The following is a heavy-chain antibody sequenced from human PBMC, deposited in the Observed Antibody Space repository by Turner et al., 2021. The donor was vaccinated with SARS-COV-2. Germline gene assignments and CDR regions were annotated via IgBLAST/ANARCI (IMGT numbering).Heavy chain of an antibody. D-gene: IGHD3-22*01. J-gene: IGHJ5*01. CDR2: VSSSGRT. CDR1: GGSVTRSNSY. V-gene: IGHV4-39*01. CDR3: ARHDFQDHSYTSGYYYVKKNWFDS. Sequence: QLKLQESGPGLVAPWEILSLTCSVSGGSVTRSNSYWCWFRQSTEKGLGWIPAVSSSGRTYDHPALRTRVTISLDTPKNHFSLKLTSVTAADSAVYYCARHDFQDHSYTSGYYYVKKNWFDSWGQRTSVTVSS.